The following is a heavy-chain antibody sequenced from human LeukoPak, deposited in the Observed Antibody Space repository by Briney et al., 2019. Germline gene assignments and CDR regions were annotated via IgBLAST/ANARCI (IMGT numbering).Heavy chain of an antibody. Sequence: PGGSLRLSCAASGFTFSSYWMNWVRQAPGKGLEWVSSISSSSSYIYYADSVKGRFTISRDNAKNSLYLQMNSLRAEDTAVYYCAKAYSSGYYSLPYFDYWGQGTLVTVSS. CDR2: ISSSSSYI. CDR3: AKAYSSGYYSLPYFDY. CDR1: GFTFSSYW. D-gene: IGHD3-22*01. V-gene: IGHV3-21*01. J-gene: IGHJ4*02.